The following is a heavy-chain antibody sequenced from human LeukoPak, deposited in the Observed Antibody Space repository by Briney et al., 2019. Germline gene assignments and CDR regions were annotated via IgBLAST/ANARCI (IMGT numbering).Heavy chain of an antibody. CDR3: AKERGYYYMDV. D-gene: IGHD3-10*01. V-gene: IGHV3-9*01. Sequence: LSLTCTVSGGSISGHYWSWVRQAPGKGLEWVSGISWNSGSIGYADSVKGRFTISRDNAKNSLYLQMNSLRAEDTALYYCAKERGYYYMDVWGKGTTVTISS. CDR1: GGSISGHY. CDR2: ISWNSGSI. J-gene: IGHJ6*03.